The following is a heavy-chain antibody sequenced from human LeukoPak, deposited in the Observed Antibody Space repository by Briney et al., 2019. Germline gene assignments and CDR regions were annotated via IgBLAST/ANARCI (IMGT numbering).Heavy chain of an antibody. Sequence: PSETLSLTCTGSGGSISSYYWRWIRQPAGKGLEWIGRIYTSGSTHYNPSLKSRVTMSVDTSKNQFSLKLSSVTAADTAVYYCARVLGGSSWPYYYYYGMDVWGQGTTVTVSS. D-gene: IGHD6-13*01. J-gene: IGHJ6*02. CDR3: ARVLGGSSWPYYYYYGMDV. V-gene: IGHV4-4*07. CDR1: GGSISSYY. CDR2: IYTSGST.